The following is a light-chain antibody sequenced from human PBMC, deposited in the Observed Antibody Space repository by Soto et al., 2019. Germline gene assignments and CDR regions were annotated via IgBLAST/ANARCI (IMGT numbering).Light chain of an antibody. J-gene: IGKJ1*01. Sequence: DIQLTQSPSFLSASVGDRVTITCRASQGIRSYLAWYQQRPGKAPELLIYGASTLRPGGASRFSGSGSGTEFTLTISSLQPEDFATYYCQQYNSYPWTFGQGTKVEIK. CDR2: GAS. CDR1: QGIRSY. CDR3: QQYNSYPWT. V-gene: IGKV1-9*01.